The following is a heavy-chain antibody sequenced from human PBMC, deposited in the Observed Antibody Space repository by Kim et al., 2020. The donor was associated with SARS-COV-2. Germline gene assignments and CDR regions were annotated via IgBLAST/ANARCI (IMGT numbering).Heavy chain of an antibody. J-gene: IGHJ5*02. D-gene: IGHD6-19*01. CDR1: GFTFDDYA. V-gene: IGHV3-9*01. Sequence: GGSLRLSCAASGFTFDDYAMHWVRQAPGKGLEWVSGISWNSGSIGYADSVKGRFTISRDNAKNSLYLQMNSLRAEDTALYYCAKGTGAVAGRGWFDPWGQGTLVTVSS. CDR2: ISWNSGSI. CDR3: AKGTGAVAGRGWFDP.